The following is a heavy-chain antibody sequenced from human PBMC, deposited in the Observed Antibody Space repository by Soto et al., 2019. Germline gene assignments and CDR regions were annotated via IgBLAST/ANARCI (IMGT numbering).Heavy chain of an antibody. Sequence: QITLEESGPTLVKPTQTLTLTCTFSGFSLTTRPMGVGWIRQPPGKALGWLAVIYWDDDKRYSPSLRSRLTITKDTSKKQVVLTMTDMDPVDTATYYCAHRLGGYTWNDGYLDFWGQGILVSVSS. J-gene: IGHJ4*02. D-gene: IGHD5-12*01. CDR3: AHRLGGYTWNDGYLDF. V-gene: IGHV2-5*02. CDR2: IYWDDDK. CDR1: GFSLTTRPMG.